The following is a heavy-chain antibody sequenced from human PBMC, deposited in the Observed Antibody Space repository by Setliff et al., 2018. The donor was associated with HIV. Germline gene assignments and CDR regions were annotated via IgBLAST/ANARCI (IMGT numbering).Heavy chain of an antibody. CDR3: ARDGYYYDSSGHLAYYFDY. CDR1: GDTFTSYG. J-gene: IGHJ4*02. V-gene: IGHV7-4-1*02. D-gene: IGHD3-22*01. CDR2: INTYTGNP. Sequence: GASVKVSCKASGDTFTSYGMNLVRQAPGQGLEWMGWINTYTGNPTYAQDFTGRFVFSLDTSVSTAYLQISSLKAEDIAVYYCARDGYYYDSSGHLAYYFDYWGQGTLVTVSS.